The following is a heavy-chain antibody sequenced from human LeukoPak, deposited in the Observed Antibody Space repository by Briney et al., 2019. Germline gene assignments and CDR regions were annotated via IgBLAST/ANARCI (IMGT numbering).Heavy chain of an antibody. V-gene: IGHV3-23*01. CDR1: GFTFSNYA. CDR3: ARLGITRTTRAFDI. Sequence: GGSLRLSCAASGFTFSNYAMSWVRQAPGKGLEWVSVISDSGGITYYADSVKGRFTISRDNSKNTLYLQMNSLRAEDTAVYYCARLGITRTTRAFDIWGQGTVVTASP. D-gene: IGHD1-7*01. CDR2: ISDSGGIT. J-gene: IGHJ3*02.